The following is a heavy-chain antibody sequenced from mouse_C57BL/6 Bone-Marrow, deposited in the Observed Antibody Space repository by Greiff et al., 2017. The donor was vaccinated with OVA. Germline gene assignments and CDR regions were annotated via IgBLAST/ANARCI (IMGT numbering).Heavy chain of an antibody. Sequence: EVQLVESEGGLVQPGSSMKLSCTASGFTFSDYYMAWVRQVPEKGLEWVANINYDGSSTYYLASLKSRFIISRDNAKNILYLQMSSLKSEDTATYYCASEGSLSLRLRRGYYFDYWGQGTTLTVSS. V-gene: IGHV5-16*01. CDR1: GFTFSDYY. CDR3: ASEGSLSLRLRRGYYFDY. CDR2: INYDGSST. D-gene: IGHD2-4*01. J-gene: IGHJ2*01.